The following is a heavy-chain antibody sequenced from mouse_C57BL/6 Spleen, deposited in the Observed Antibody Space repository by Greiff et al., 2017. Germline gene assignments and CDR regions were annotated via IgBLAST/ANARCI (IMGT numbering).Heavy chain of an antibody. J-gene: IGHJ4*01. D-gene: IGHD2-5*01. CDR3: ARYYSNYEIFLDYAMDY. CDR1: GFHIQDYY. V-gene: IGHV14-2*01. CDR2: IDPEDGET. Sequence: EVQGVESGAELVKPGASVKLSCTASGFHIQDYYMHWVKQRTEQGLEWIGRIDPEDGETKSAPKFQGKATITADTSSNTADLQLSSLTSEDTAVYYCARYYSNYEIFLDYAMDYWGQGTSVTGSS.